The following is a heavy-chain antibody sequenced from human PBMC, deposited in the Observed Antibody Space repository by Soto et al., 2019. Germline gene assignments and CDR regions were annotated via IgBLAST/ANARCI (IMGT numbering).Heavy chain of an antibody. Sequence: QVRLVQSGAEVKKTGSSVKVSCEASGTTFSNFAIGWVRQAPGQGLEWMGGIILPFGTPNYAQKFQGRVTISADESMTTAYMELRGLRCEDTAVYYCVRGPDYEGYFDYWGQGTLVTVSS. V-gene: IGHV1-69*12. CDR3: VRGPDYEGYFDY. D-gene: IGHD3-22*01. J-gene: IGHJ4*02. CDR1: GTTFSNFA. CDR2: IILPFGTP.